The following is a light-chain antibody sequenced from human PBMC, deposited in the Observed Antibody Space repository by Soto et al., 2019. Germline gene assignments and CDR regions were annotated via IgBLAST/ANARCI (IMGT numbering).Light chain of an antibody. J-gene: IGKJ5*01. CDR1: QSVSSY. V-gene: IGKV3-11*01. Sequence: EIVMTQSPATLSVSPGDRATLPCRASQSVSSYLAWYQQKPGQAPRLLIYDASSRATGVPARFSGSGSGTDFTLTIRSLEPADFAVYYCQHRSSWPPTSGQGTRVDIK. CDR3: QHRSSWPPT. CDR2: DAS.